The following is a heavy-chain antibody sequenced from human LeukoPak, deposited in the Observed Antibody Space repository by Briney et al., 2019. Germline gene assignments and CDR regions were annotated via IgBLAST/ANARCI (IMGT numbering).Heavy chain of an antibody. Sequence: GRSLRLSCAASGFTFSSYGMHWVRQAPGKGLEGVAVISYDGSNKYYADSVKGRFTISRDNSKNTLYLQMNSLRAEDTAVYYCAKDPGSLWGQGTLVTVSS. CDR1: GFTFSSYG. V-gene: IGHV3-30*18. CDR3: AKDPGSL. CDR2: ISYDGSNK. D-gene: IGHD3-10*01. J-gene: IGHJ4*02.